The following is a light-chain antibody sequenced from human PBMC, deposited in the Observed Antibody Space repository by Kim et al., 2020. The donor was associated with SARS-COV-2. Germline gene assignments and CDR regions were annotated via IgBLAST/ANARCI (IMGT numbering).Light chain of an antibody. V-gene: IGKV1-5*03. CDR3: QQSISYPT. CDR2: KAS. J-gene: IGKJ1*01. Sequence: SASVGNRVTITSRASQSISSWLAWYQQKPGKAPKHLIYKASNLQSGVPSRFSGSGSGTEFTLTISSLQPDDFATYYCQQSISYPTFGQGTKVDIK. CDR1: QSISSW.